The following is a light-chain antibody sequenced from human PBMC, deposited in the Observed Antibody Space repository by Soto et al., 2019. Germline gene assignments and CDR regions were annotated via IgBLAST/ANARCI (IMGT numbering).Light chain of an antibody. V-gene: IGLV2-14*01. CDR3: FSYTSSGTYV. CDR1: SSDVGNYKY. J-gene: IGLJ1*01. Sequence: QSVLTQPASVSGSPGQSITISYTGTSSDVGNYKYVSWYQQDPANAPKLLIYEVSNRPSGVSSRFSGSKSGNTASLTISGLQAEDETDYYCFSYTSSGTYVFGAGTKVTVL. CDR2: EVS.